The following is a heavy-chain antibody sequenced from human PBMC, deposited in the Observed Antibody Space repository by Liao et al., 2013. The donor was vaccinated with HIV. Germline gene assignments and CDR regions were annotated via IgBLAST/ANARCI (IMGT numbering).Heavy chain of an antibody. J-gene: IGHJ6*03. Sequence: QAQLQESGPGLVRPSETLSLTCTVSDGSMNRFYWNWFRQSAEKGLEWIGRIYSDGDTNYTPSLRSRVIMSVDTSKNQFSLNLTSATAADTALYYCARGRNGYYRGYHYYYMDVWGKGTTVTVSS. D-gene: IGHD3-3*01. CDR3: ARGRNGYYRGYHYYYMDV. CDR1: DGSMNRFY. CDR2: IYSDGDT. V-gene: IGHV4-4*07.